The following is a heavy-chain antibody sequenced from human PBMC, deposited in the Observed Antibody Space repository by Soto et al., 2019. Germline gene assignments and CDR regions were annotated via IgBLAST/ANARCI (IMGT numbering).Heavy chain of an antibody. V-gene: IGHV4-30-4*01. J-gene: IGHJ5*02. CDR1: GDSISSGDYY. Sequence: SETLSLTCTVSGDSISSGDYYWSWIRQPPGKGLEWIGYIYYSGSAYYNPSLKSRVTISVDTSKNQFSLKLSSVTAADTAVYYCARGNILAGYPPHNWFDPWGQGTLVTVSS. D-gene: IGHD3-9*01. CDR2: IYYSGSA. CDR3: ARGNILAGYPPHNWFDP.